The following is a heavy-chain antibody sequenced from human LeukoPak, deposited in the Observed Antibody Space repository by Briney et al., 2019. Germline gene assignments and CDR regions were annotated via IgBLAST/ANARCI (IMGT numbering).Heavy chain of an antibody. D-gene: IGHD3-10*01. V-gene: IGHV4-34*01. CDR1: GGSFSGYY. CDR2: INHSGST. CDR3: ARKRSRYGSGSYSPGGFDY. J-gene: IGHJ4*02. Sequence: PSETLSLTCAVYGGSFSGYYWSWIRQPPGKGLEWIGEINHSGSTNYNPSLKSRVTISVDTSKNQFSLKLSSVTAADTAVYYCARKRSRYGSGSYSPGGFDYWGQGTLVTVSS.